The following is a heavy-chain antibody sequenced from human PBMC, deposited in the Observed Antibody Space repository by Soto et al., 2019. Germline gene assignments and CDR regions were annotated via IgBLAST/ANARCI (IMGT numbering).Heavy chain of an antibody. CDR2: IYYSGGT. CDR3: ARYCSSTSCLRVGYYYYGMDV. CDR1: GGSISSSSYY. D-gene: IGHD2-2*01. V-gene: IGHV4-39*01. Sequence: SETLSLTCTVSGGSISSSSYYWGWIRQPPGKGLEWIGSIYYSGGTYYNPSLKSRVTISVDTSKNQFSLRLSSVTAADTAVYYCARYCSSTSCLRVGYYYYGMDVWGQGTTVTVSS. J-gene: IGHJ6*02.